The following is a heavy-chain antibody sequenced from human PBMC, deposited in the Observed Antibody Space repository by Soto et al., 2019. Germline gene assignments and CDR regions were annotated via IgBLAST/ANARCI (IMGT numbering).Heavy chain of an antibody. CDR2: INTGNGNT. V-gene: IGHV1-3*04. D-gene: IGHD5-12*01. Sequence: QVQLVQSGVEVKKPGASVKVSCKASGITFSTYAIHWVRQAPGQSLEWMGWINTGNGNTRYSQNFQGRVTLTRDTSASTAYMDLSSLRSEDTSIYYCARAISGYVTWGQGTLVTVSS. CDR3: ARAISGYVT. J-gene: IGHJ5*02. CDR1: GITFSTYA.